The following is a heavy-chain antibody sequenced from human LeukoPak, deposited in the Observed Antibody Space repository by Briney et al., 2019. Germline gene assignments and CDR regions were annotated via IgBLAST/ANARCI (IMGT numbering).Heavy chain of an antibody. CDR1: GYNFTGFD. CDR2: LSPDTGKT. CDR3: AKDWVAPDY. J-gene: IGHJ4*02. Sequence: ASVKVSCKSSGYNFTGFDIDWMRQAPGQGLEWMAWLSPDTGKTGFAPNFQGRLTITRDSSIRTVYMELTNLRSDDTAVYYCAKDWVAPDYWGQGTLVTVSS. D-gene: IGHD5-12*01. V-gene: IGHV1-8*02.